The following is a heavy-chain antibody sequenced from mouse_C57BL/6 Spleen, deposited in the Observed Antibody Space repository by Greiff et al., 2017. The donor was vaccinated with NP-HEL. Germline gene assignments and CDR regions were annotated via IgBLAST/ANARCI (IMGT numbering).Heavy chain of an antibody. V-gene: IGHV1-76*01. CDR2: IYPGSGNT. Sequence: VQLQQSGAELVRPGASVKLSCKASGYTFTDYYINWVKQRPGQGLEWIARIYPGSGNTYYNEKFKGKATLTAEKSSSTAYMQLSSLTSEDSAVYFCARSGDGYSLAMDYWGQGTSVTVSS. J-gene: IGHJ4*01. CDR3: ARSGDGYSLAMDY. D-gene: IGHD2-3*01. CDR1: GYTFTDYY.